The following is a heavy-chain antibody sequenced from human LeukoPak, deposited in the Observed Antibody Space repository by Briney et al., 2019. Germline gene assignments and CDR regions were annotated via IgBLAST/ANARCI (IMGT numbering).Heavy chain of an antibody. V-gene: IGHV3-23*01. CDR3: AKVPPVNYGEPPDY. J-gene: IGHJ4*02. CDR2: ISGSGGST. CDR1: GFTFSSYA. Sequence: QAGGSLRLSCAASGFTFSSYAMSWVRQAPGEGLEWVSAISGSGGSTYYADSVKGRFTISRDNSKNTLYLQMNSLRAEDTAVYYCAKVPPVNYGEPPDYWGQGTLVTVSS. D-gene: IGHD4-17*01.